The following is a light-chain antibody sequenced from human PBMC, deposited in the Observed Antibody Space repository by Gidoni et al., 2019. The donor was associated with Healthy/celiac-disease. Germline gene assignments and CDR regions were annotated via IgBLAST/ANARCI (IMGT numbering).Light chain of an antibody. CDR3: QQYDNLPR. J-gene: IGKJ3*01. CDR1: QDISNY. V-gene: IGKV1-33*01. Sequence: DIQMTQSPSSLSASVGDRVTITCQASQDISNYLNWYQQKPGKAPKLLIYDASNLETGVPSRVSGSGSGTDFTFTISGLQHEEIATYYCQQYDNLPRFGPGTKVDIK. CDR2: DAS.